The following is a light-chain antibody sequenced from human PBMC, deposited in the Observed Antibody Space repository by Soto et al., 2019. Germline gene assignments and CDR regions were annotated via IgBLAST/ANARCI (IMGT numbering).Light chain of an antibody. J-gene: IGKJ4*01. CDR2: DAS. CDR3: HQRSNWPST. CDR1: QSVSRS. V-gene: IGKV3-11*01. Sequence: ELVLTQSPATLSLSPGERATLSCRASQSVSRSLAWYQQKPGQAPRLLIYDASNRATGIPARFSGSGSGTDFTLTINSVEPEDFAVYYCHQRSNWPSTFGGGTKVEIK.